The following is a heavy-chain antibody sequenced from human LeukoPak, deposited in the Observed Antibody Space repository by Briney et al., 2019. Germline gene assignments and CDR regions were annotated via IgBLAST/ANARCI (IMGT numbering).Heavy chain of an antibody. CDR1: GFTFSRSY. D-gene: IGHD5-12*01. V-gene: IGHV3-7*01. CDR3: ARDPSRYDLDY. J-gene: IGHJ4*02. Sequence: GGSLRLSCAASGFTFSRSYMKWVRQAPGKWLEWVATIKQDGVDKYYVDSVKGRFTISRDTAKNSLYLQMNSLRAEDTAVYYCARDPSRYDLDYWGQGTLVTVSS. CDR2: IKQDGVDK.